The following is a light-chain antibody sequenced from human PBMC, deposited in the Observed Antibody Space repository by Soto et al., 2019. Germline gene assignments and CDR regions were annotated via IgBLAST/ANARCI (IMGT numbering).Light chain of an antibody. Sequence: VLTQSPGTLSLSPGERATLSCRASQSVASTYIAWYQQKPVQPPRLLIYTASSRATGVPDRFRGSGSGTDFNLTISRLEPEDFVVYYYHQYGPSPLYLGGGTKVDIK. V-gene: IGKV3-20*01. CDR2: TAS. CDR1: QSVASTY. CDR3: HQYGPSPLY. J-gene: IGKJ4*01.